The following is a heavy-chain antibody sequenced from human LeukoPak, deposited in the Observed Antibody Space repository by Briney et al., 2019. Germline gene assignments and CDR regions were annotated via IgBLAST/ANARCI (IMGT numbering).Heavy chain of an antibody. CDR1: GYSISSGYY. CDR3: ARAPPYYDFWSGYGPGYFDL. D-gene: IGHD3-3*01. V-gene: IGHV4-4*07. J-gene: IGHJ2*01. Sequence: PSETLSLTCAVSGYSISSGYYWSWIRQPAGKGLEWIGRIYTSGSTNYNPSLKSRVTMSVDTSKNQFSLKLSSVTAADTAVYYCARAPPYYDFWSGYGPGYFDLWGRGTLVTVSS. CDR2: IYTSGST.